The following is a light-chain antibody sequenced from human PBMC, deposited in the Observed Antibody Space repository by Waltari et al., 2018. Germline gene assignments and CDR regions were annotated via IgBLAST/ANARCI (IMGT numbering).Light chain of an antibody. V-gene: IGKV1-33*01. Sequence: DIELTQHPSSLSASIGDRVSSTCQASQGINHFLNWFQQKPGNASKLLIYDASNLVAGVPSRFTGGGSGTHFTFTITGLQPEDMATYYCQQYDNVPLTFGGGTRV. CDR3: QQYDNVPLT. CDR1: QGINHF. CDR2: DAS. J-gene: IGKJ4*01.